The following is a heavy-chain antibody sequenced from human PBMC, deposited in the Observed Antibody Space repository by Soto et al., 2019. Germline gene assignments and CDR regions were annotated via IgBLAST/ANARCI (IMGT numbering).Heavy chain of an antibody. J-gene: IGHJ5*02. V-gene: IGHV3-49*03. CDR1: GFTFGDYA. CDR3: TRDLTSNPGYSSGWYVPGWFDP. D-gene: IGHD6-13*01. Sequence: PGGSLRLSCTASGFTFGDYAMSWFRQAPGKGLEWVGFIRSKAYGGTTEYAASVKGRFTISRDDSKSIAYLQMNSLKTEDTAVYYCTRDLTSNPGYSSGWYVPGWFDPWGQGTLVTVSP. CDR2: IRSKAYGGTT.